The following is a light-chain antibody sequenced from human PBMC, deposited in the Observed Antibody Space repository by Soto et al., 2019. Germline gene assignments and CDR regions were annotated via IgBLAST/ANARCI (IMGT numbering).Light chain of an antibody. J-gene: IGKJ5*01. CDR1: QSVSSY. Sequence: EIVLTQSPATLSLSPGERATLSCRASQSVSSYLAWHQQKPGQAPRLLIYDAFNRATGIPDGFSGSGSGTDSALTISSLEPEDVAVYYCQQCSNSITFGQRTRLEIK. CDR3: QQCSNSIT. CDR2: DAF. V-gene: IGKV3-11*01.